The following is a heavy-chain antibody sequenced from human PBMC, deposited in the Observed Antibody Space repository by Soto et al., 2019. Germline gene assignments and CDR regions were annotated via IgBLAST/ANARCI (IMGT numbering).Heavy chain of an antibody. J-gene: IGHJ6*02. D-gene: IGHD2-2*02. V-gene: IGHV1-18*01. CDR1: GYTFTSYG. Sequence: ASVKVSCKASGYTFTSYGISWVRQAPGQGLEWMGWISAYNGNTNYAQKLQGRVTMTTDTSTSTAYMELRSLRSDDTAVYYCARDCSSTSCYNYHYYYYGMDVWGQGTTATVSS. CDR2: ISAYNGNT. CDR3: ARDCSSTSCYNYHYYYYGMDV.